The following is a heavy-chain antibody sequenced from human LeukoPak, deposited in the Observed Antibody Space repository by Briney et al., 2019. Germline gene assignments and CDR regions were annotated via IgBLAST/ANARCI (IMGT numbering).Heavy chain of an antibody. V-gene: IGHV3-64*01. D-gene: IGHD1-26*01. CDR1: GFTFSSYP. J-gene: IGHJ4*02. CDR2: ISSNGDST. CDR3: ARHGGSYTFDY. Sequence: PGGSLRLSCAASGFTFSSYPMHWVRQAPGKGLEYVSGISSNGDSTYYANSVKGRFTISRDNSKNTLYLQMGSLRAEDMAVYYCARHGGSYTFDYWGQEALVTVSS.